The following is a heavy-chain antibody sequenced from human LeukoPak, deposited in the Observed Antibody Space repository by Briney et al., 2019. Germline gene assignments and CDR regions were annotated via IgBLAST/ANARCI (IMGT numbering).Heavy chain of an antibody. J-gene: IGHJ4*02. CDR1: GFTYSDYW. CDR2: IKQDGSEK. D-gene: IGHD5-18*01. CDR3: ARKGYNYGNFDY. V-gene: IGHV3-7*01. Sequence: GGSLRLSCAASGFTYSDYWMSWVRQAPGKGLEWVANIKQDGSEKYYVDSVKGRFTISRDNAKNSLFLQMNSLRAEDTAVYYCARKGYNYGNFDYWGQGTLVTVSS.